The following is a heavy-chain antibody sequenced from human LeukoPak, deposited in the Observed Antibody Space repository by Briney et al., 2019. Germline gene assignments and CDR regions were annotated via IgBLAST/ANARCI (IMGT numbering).Heavy chain of an antibody. D-gene: IGHD2-2*01. CDR3: ARAEGTVVPAAMVSLYYYYMDV. J-gene: IGHJ6*03. CDR1: GFTFSGHW. V-gene: IGHV3-7*01. Sequence: GGSLRLSCVASGFTFSGHWMSWVRQAPGKGLEWVANINQGGSDKYYVDSVKGRFTISRDNAKNSLYLQMNSLRAEDTAVYYCARAEGTVVPAAMVSLYYYYMDVWGKGTTVTVSS. CDR2: INQGGSDK.